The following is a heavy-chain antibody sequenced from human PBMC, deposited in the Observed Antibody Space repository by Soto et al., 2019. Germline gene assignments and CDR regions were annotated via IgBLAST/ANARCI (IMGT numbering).Heavy chain of an antibody. CDR2: ISYDGSNK. CDR1: GFTFSSYG. CDR3: AEEMLKLGYCSGGSCYSSLIFDY. D-gene: IGHD2-15*01. V-gene: IGHV3-30*18. J-gene: IGHJ4*02. Sequence: SLRLSCAASGFTFSSYGMHWVRQAPGKGLEWVAVISYDGSNKYYADSVKGRFTISGDNSKNTLYLQMNSLRAEDTAVYYCAEEMLKLGYCSGGSCYSSLIFDYWGQGTLVTVSS.